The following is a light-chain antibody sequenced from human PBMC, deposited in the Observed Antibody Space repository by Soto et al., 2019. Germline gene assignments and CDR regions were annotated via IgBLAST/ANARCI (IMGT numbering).Light chain of an antibody. CDR1: QSISSY. Sequence: DIQMTQSPSSLSASVGDRVTITCRASQSISSYLNWYQQTPGKAPKLLIYAASSLQSGVPSRFSGSGYGTDFTLIISSLQPEDFATYYCQQRYSTPRTFGQGTKVEIK. V-gene: IGKV1-39*01. J-gene: IGKJ1*01. CDR3: QQRYSTPRT. CDR2: AAS.